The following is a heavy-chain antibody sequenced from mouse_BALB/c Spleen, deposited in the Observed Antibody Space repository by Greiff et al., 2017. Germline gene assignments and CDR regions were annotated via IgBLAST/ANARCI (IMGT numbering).Heavy chain of an antibody. CDR2: ISSGSSTI. Sequence: EVHLVESGGGLVQPGGSRKLSCAASGFTFSSFGMHWVRQAPEKGLEWVAYISSGSSTIYYADTVKGRFTISRDNPKNTLFLQMTSLRSEDTAMYYCARSLGRYYFDYWGQGTTLTVSS. J-gene: IGHJ2*01. CDR1: GFTFSSFG. CDR3: ARSLGRYYFDY. D-gene: IGHD4-1*01. V-gene: IGHV5-17*02.